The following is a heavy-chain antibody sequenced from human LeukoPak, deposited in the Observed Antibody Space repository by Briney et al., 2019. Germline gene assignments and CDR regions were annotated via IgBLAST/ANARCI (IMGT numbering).Heavy chain of an antibody. J-gene: IGHJ6*02. CDR2: IYYSGST. D-gene: IGHD3-3*01. CDR1: GGSISSYY. CDR3: ARVRNYDFWSGYRQFYYYYGMDV. Sequence: PSETLSLTCTVSGGSISSYYWSWIRQPPGKGLEWIGYIYYSGSTNYNPSLKSRVTISVDTSKNQFSLKLSSVTAADTAVYYCARVRNYDFWSGYRQFYYYYGMDVWGQGTTVTVSS. V-gene: IGHV4-59*01.